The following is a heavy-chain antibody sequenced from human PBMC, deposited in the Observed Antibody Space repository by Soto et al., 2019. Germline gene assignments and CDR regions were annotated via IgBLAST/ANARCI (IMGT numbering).Heavy chain of an antibody. V-gene: IGHV3-30-3*01. CDR3: ARETYYDFWSGPYYGMDV. CDR1: GFTFSSYA. D-gene: IGHD3-3*01. CDR2: ISYDGSNK. J-gene: IGHJ6*02. Sequence: VQLVESGGGVVQPGRSLRLSCAASGFTFSSYAMHWVRQAPGKGLEWVAVISYDGSNKYYADSVKGRFTISRDNSKNTLYLQMNSRRAEDTAVYYCARETYYDFWSGPYYGMDVWGQGTTVTVSS.